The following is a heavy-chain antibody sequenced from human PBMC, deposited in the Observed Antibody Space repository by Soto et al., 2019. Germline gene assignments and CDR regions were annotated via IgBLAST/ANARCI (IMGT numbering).Heavy chain of an antibody. CDR1: GASFSGYY. J-gene: IGHJ4*02. D-gene: IGHD1-1*01. CDR2: INQSGST. CDR3: ARRFSGTGRYFDY. Sequence: QVQLQQWGAGLLKPSETLSLSCEVYGASFSGYYWNWIRQPPGKGLEWIGAINQSGSTNYSPSLKTRVTVSVDTSKKQISLILNAVTAADTAVYYCARRFSGTGRYFDYWGQGTLVTVSS. V-gene: IGHV4-34*02.